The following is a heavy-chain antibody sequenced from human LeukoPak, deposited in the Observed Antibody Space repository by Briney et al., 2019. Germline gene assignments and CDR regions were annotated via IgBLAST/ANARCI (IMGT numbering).Heavy chain of an antibody. V-gene: IGHV3-30*04. CDR3: ARDRIGKYSIDY. D-gene: IGHD2-15*01. J-gene: IGHJ4*02. CDR2: ISDNGRRT. Sequence: GGSLRLSCAASGFSFSTYAMNWVRQAPGKGLEWVAFISDNGRRTYYLESVEGLFTISRDDSKNTLYLQMNSLRVEDTAVYYCARDRIGKYSIDYWGQGTLVTVSS. CDR1: GFSFSTYA.